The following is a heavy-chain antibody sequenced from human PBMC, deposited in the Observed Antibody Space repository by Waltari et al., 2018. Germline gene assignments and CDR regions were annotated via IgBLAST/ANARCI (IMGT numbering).Heavy chain of an antibody. CDR2: INHSGST. J-gene: IGHJ4*02. CDR1: GGSFSGYY. V-gene: IGHV4-34*01. D-gene: IGHD3-10*01. CDR3: ARGWRVLLWFGESPSAYYFDY. Sequence: QVQLQQWGAGLLKPSETLSLTCAVYGGSFSGYYWRWIRQPPGKGLEWIGEINHSGSTNYNPSLKSRVTISVDTSKNQFSLKLSSVTAADTAVYYCARGWRVLLWFGESPSAYYFDYWGQGTLVTVSS.